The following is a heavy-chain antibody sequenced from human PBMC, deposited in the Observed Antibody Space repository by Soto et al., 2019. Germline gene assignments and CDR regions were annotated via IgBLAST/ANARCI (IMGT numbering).Heavy chain of an antibody. Sequence: EVQLVESGGALVQPGGSLRLSCAASGFTFSICWMTWVRQAPGKGLEWVANIKQDGSEKYYVDSVKGRFTISRDNAKNSLSLQMNSLRAEDTAVYYCARDGYGGNSSSVFDYWGQGTLVTVSS. CDR2: IKQDGSEK. CDR1: GFTFSICW. D-gene: IGHD2-21*02. CDR3: ARDGYGGNSSSVFDY. V-gene: IGHV3-7*03. J-gene: IGHJ4*02.